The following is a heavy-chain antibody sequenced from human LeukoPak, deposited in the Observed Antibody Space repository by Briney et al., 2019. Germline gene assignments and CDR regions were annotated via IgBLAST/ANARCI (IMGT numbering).Heavy chain of an antibody. CDR3: ANYSNSLEY. J-gene: IGHJ4*02. CDR1: GFTFSHYG. V-gene: IGHV3-33*08. CDR2: IWSDGTEK. Sequence: GRSLRLSCAASGFTFSHYGMHWVRQAPGKGLGWVAVIWSDGTEKYYGDAVKGRFTISRDNSRNTVYLQMNSLRGEDTAVYYCANYSNSLEYWGQGTLVTVSS. D-gene: IGHD4-11*01.